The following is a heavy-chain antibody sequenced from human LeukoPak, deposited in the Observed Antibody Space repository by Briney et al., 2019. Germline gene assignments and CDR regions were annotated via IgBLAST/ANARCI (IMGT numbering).Heavy chain of an antibody. CDR3: ASAAATATNLYFDY. J-gene: IGHJ4*02. CDR2: IYYSGST. D-gene: IGHD6-25*01. CDR1: GGSISSYY. V-gene: IGHV4-59*01. Sequence: PSETLSLTCTVSGGSISSYYWSWIRQPPGKGLEWIGYIYYSGSTNYNPSLKSRVTISVDTSKNQFSLKLSSVTAADTAVYYCASAAATATNLYFDYWGQGTLVTVSS.